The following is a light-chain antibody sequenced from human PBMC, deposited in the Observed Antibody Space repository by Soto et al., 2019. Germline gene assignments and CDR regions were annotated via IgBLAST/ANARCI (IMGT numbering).Light chain of an antibody. CDR2: SAS. V-gene: IGKV1-5*03. CDR1: QDITDW. J-gene: IGKJ1*01. CDR3: QQYHIYPWT. Sequence: DIQMTQTPCTLSASVGDRVTLSCRASQDITDWLAWYQQKPGKAPRLLIHSASTLRSGVPSRFRGSGSGTDFTLTITDLEADDFATYYCQQYHIYPWTFGQGTTVGIK.